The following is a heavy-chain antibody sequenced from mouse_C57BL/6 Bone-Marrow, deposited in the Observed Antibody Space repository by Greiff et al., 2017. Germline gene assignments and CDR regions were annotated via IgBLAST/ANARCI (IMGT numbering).Heavy chain of an antibody. CDR2: IDTEDGET. D-gene: IGHD1-1*01. V-gene: IGHV14-2*01. CDR1: GFNIKDYY. CDR3: ARDGSSYGFAN. J-gene: IGHJ3*01. Sequence: VQLQQSGAELVQPGASVKLSCTASGFNIKDYYMHWVKQRPEQGLEWIGRIDTEDGETYYAPKFQGPATITADTSSNTAYLQLSSLTSEDTACYYVARDGSSYGFANGGKGTLVTVSA.